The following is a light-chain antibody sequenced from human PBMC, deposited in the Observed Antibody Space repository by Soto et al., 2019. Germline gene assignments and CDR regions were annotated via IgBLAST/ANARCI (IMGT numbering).Light chain of an antibody. CDR1: RSVSSNY. Sequence: PGERATLSCRASRSVSSNYLAWYQQKPGQGPRLLIYGASSRATGIPDRFSGSGSGTEFTLTISGLEPEDFAVYYCQQYVSRWTFGQGTKVEIK. V-gene: IGKV3-20*01. CDR2: GAS. J-gene: IGKJ1*01. CDR3: QQYVSRWT.